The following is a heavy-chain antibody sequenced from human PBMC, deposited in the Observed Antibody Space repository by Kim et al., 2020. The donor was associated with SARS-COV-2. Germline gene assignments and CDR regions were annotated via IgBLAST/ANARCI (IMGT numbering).Heavy chain of an antibody. V-gene: IGHV4-38-2*02. CDR1: GYSISSGYY. CDR2: IYHSGST. Sequence: SETLSLTCTVSGYSISSGYYWGWIRQPPGKGLEWIGSIYHSGSTYYNPSLKSRVTISVDTSKNQFSLKLSSVTAADTAVYYCAREGAYGDYTPYYYGMDVWGQGTTVTVSS. CDR3: AREGAYGDYTPYYYGMDV. D-gene: IGHD4-17*01. J-gene: IGHJ6*02.